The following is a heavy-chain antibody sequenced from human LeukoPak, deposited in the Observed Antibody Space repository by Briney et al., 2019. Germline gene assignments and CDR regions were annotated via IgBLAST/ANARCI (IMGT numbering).Heavy chain of an antibody. Sequence: GASVKVSCKASGYTFTGYYMHWVRQAPGQGLEWMGWINPNSGGTNYAQKFQGRVTMTRDTSISTAYMELSRLRSDDTAVYYCARVRITMVRGAAENYSQHWGQGTLVTVSS. CDR1: GYTFTGYY. J-gene: IGHJ1*01. D-gene: IGHD3-10*01. V-gene: IGHV1-2*02. CDR2: INPNSGGT. CDR3: ARVRITMVRGAAENYSQH.